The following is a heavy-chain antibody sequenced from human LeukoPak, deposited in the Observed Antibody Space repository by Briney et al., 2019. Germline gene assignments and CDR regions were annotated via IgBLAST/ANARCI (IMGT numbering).Heavy chain of an antibody. CDR3: AKGAYDYIEIAYFDY. CDR2: IIGSSGTT. CDR1: GFSFNNYA. Sequence: GGSLRLSCVASGFSFNNYAMTWVRQAPGKGLEWVSLIIGSSGTTFYADSEKGRFTISRDKSKSTLYLQMNSLRAEDTAVYYCAKGAYDYIEIAYFDYWGQGSLVTVPS. D-gene: IGHD5-12*01. V-gene: IGHV3-23*01. J-gene: IGHJ4*02.